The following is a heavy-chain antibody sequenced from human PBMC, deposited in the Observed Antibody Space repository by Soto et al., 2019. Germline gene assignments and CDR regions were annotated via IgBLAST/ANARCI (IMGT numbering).Heavy chain of an antibody. D-gene: IGHD3-22*01. V-gene: IGHV3-23*01. CDR2: ISGSGAST. Sequence: EVQLLESGGGLVQPGGPLRLSCAASGFTFSNYDMTWVRQAPGKGLDWVSTISGSGASTYYADSVKGRFTISTDNSKNTVYLQMSSLRVEDTAVYYCANRNYYASSGYTCPYFDFWGQGSLVTVSS. CDR1: GFTFSNYD. J-gene: IGHJ4*02. CDR3: ANRNYYASSGYTCPYFDF.